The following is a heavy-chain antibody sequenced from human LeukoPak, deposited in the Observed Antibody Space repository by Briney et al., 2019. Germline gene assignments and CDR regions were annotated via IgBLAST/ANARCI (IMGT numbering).Heavy chain of an antibody. CDR2: IYHSGST. D-gene: IGHD3-9*01. J-gene: IGHJ3*02. CDR1: GGSISSGGYS. CDR3: AREIRRYSYYDILTGFLQGGAFDI. V-gene: IGHV4-30-2*01. Sequence: PSETLSLTCAVSGGSISSGGYSWSWIRQPPGKGLEWIGYIYHSGSTYYNPSLKSRVTISVDRSKNQFSLKLSSVTAADTAVYYCAREIRRYSYYDILTGFLQGGAFDIWGQGTMVTVSS.